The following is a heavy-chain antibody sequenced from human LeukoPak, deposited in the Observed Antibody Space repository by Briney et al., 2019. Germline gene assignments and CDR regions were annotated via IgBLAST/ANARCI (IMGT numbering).Heavy chain of an antibody. D-gene: IGHD2-15*01. V-gene: IGHV3-23*01. CDR2: ISGSGGST. J-gene: IGHJ6*02. Sequence: GGSLRLSCAASGLTFSSYAMSWVRQAPGKGLEWVSAISGSGGSTYYADSVKGRFTISRDNSKNTLYLQMNSLRAEDTAVYYCAKDXXAXYCSGXXXYWGESGYYYGMDVWGQGTTVTVSS. CDR1: GLTFSSYA. CDR3: AKDXXAXYCSGXXXYWGESGYYYGMDV.